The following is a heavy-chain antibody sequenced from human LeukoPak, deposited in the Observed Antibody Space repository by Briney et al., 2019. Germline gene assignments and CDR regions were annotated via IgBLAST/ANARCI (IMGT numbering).Heavy chain of an antibody. Sequence: QAGGSLRLSCAASGFTFSSYSMTWVRQAPGKGLEWVANIKQDGSEKYYVDSVKGRFTISRDNAKNSLSLQMNSLRAEDTAVYYCARRDHGDYGEEYWGQGTLVTVSS. V-gene: IGHV3-7*01. CDR1: GFTFSSYS. CDR3: ARRDHGDYGEEY. CDR2: IKQDGSEK. J-gene: IGHJ4*02. D-gene: IGHD4-17*01.